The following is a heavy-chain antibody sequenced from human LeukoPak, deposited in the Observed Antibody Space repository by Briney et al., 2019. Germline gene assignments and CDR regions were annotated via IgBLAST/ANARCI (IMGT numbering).Heavy chain of an antibody. CDR3: ARKLTGSFDI. D-gene: IGHD7-27*01. J-gene: IGHJ3*02. V-gene: IGHV3-21*01. CDR1: GFAFSFFA. CDR2: ISGTSAYI. Sequence: GVSLRLSCEASGFAFSFFAMSWLRQAPGKGLEWVSSISGTSAYIYYADSVRGRFTISRDNAKNSLYLQMNSLRAEDTAVYFCARKLTGSFDIWGQGTMVTVSS.